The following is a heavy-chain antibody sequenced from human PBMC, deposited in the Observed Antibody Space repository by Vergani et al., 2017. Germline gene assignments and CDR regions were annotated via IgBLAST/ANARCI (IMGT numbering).Heavy chain of an antibody. J-gene: IGHJ4*02. D-gene: IGHD7-27*01. CDR1: GFTFSSYS. CDR3: ARGNSNWGDY. V-gene: IGHV3-30*04. Sequence: QVQLVESGGGVVQPGRSLRLSCAASGFTFSSYSMHWVRQAPGKGLERVAVISYDGSNKYYADSVKGRFTISRDNSKNTLYLQMNSLRAEDTAVYYCARGNSNWGDYWGQGTLVTVSS. CDR2: ISYDGSNK.